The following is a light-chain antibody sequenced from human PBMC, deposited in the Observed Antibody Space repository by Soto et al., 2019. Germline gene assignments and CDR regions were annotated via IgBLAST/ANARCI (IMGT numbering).Light chain of an antibody. J-gene: IGKJ2*01. V-gene: IGKV1-39*01. Sequence: DIQMTQSPSSLSASVGDRVTITCRASQSISGYLSWYYQRPGKAPKLLISAASTLQSGVPSRFSGSGSGTDLTLTISSLQPEDSATYYCRQSYTAPYTFGQGTKLEVK. CDR2: AAS. CDR1: QSISGY. CDR3: RQSYTAPYT.